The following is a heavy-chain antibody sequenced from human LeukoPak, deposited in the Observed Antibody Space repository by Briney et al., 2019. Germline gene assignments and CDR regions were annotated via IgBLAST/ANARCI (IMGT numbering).Heavy chain of an antibody. J-gene: IGHJ3*02. Sequence: GGSLRLSCAASGFAFSDYYMSWIRQAPGKGLEWVSYINSNGSTIYYADSVKGRFTISRDNAKNSLYLQMNSLRAEDTAVYYCARATTSFSAFYIWGQGTMVTVSS. CDR2: INSNGSTI. CDR3: ARATTSFSAFYI. CDR1: GFAFSDYY. V-gene: IGHV3-11*01. D-gene: IGHD5-12*01.